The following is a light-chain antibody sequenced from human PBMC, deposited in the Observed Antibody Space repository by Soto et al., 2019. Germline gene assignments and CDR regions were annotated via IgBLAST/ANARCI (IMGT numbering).Light chain of an antibody. J-gene: IGKJ2*01. CDR2: AAS. CDR1: QGISSW. Sequence: DIQMTQSPASVSASVGDRVTITFRASQGISSWLAWYQQKPGKAPKLLIYAASRLENGVPSRFSGSGSGTEFTLTISSLQPDDFATYYCQQYNSYSGTFGQGTKVDIK. CDR3: QQYNSYSGT. V-gene: IGKV1-5*01.